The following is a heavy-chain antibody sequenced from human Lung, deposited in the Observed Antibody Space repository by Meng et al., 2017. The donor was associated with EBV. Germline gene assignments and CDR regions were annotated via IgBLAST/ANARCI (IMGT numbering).Heavy chain of an antibody. Sequence: QAKVVQSGGEVKKPGASVNVSCKASGYTFTNFGITWVRQAPGQGLEWTGWISAYNGNTNDAQTLQGRLTMTTDTSTSTAYMELRSLRSDDTAVYYCARVEVGITSGDYWGQGTLVTVSS. J-gene: IGHJ4*02. V-gene: IGHV1-18*01. CDR2: ISAYNGNT. CDR1: GYTFTNFG. D-gene: IGHD1-26*01. CDR3: ARVEVGITSGDY.